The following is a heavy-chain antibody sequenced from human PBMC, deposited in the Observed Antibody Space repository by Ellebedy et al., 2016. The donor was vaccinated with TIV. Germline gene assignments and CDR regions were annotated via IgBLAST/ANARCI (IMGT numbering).Heavy chain of an antibody. CDR2: ISLSSSTI. V-gene: IGHV3-48*02. D-gene: IGHD3-10*01. Sequence: PGGSLRLSCAASGFTFSSYSMNWVRQAPGKGLEWVSHISLSSSTIYYADSVKGRFTISRDNAKNLLSLQRNSLIDEDTAVYYCARGPRFGESSFDYWGQGTLVTVSS. J-gene: IGHJ4*02. CDR3: ARGPRFGESSFDY. CDR1: GFTFSSYS.